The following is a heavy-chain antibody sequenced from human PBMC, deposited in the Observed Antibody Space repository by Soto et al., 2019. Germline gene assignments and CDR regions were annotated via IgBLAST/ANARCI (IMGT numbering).Heavy chain of an antibody. V-gene: IGHV1-3*01. CDR1: GYTFTSYA. CDR2: INAGNGNT. CDR3: ARAYSSGWYLVYFDY. D-gene: IGHD6-19*01. J-gene: IGHJ4*02. Sequence: ASVKVSCKASGYTFTSYAMHWVRQAPGQRLEWMGWINAGNGNTKYSQKFQGRVTITRDTSASTAYMELSSLRSEDTAVYYCARAYSSGWYLVYFDYWGQGTLVTVS.